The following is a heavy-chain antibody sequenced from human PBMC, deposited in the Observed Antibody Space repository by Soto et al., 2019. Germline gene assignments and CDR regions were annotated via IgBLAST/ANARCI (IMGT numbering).Heavy chain of an antibody. J-gene: IGHJ4*02. D-gene: IGHD3-16*01. Sequence: QVQLQESGPGLVKPSGTRSLTCAVSGGSISSSNWWSWVRQPPGTGLEWIGEIYHSGSNNYNTALQSRVTISVDKSKNQFSLKLSSVTAADTAVYYCASGGDDWGQGTLVTVSS. CDR1: GGSISSSNW. CDR2: IYHSGSN. V-gene: IGHV4-4*02. CDR3: ASGGDD.